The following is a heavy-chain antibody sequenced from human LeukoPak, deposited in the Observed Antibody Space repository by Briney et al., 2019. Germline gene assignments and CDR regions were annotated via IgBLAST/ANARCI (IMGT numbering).Heavy chain of an antibody. V-gene: IGHV4-61*02. J-gene: IGHJ4*02. CDR2: IYTSGST. Sequence: SETLSLTCTVSGGSISSGSYYWSWIRQPAGKGLEWIGRIYTSGSTNYNPSLKSRVTISVDTSKNQFSLKLSSVTAADTAVYYCARRYVWGSYRYFDYWGQGTLVTVSS. CDR3: ARRYVWGSYRYFDY. D-gene: IGHD3-16*02. CDR1: GGSISSGSYY.